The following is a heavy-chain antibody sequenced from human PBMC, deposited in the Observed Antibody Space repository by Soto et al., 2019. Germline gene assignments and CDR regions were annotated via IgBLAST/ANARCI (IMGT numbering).Heavy chain of an antibody. Sequence: SETLSLTCSVSGAALNSGNYYWSWLRQVPGKGLEWIGHIYVTWAVDYNPSLRDRITISQDTSERQFSLNLRLVTAADTAVYYCARLRIATNNYKWFDPWGQGTLVTVSS. J-gene: IGHJ5*02. CDR1: GAALNSGNYY. D-gene: IGHD2-21*01. V-gene: IGHV4-31*03. CDR2: IYVTWAV. CDR3: ARLRIATNNYKWFDP.